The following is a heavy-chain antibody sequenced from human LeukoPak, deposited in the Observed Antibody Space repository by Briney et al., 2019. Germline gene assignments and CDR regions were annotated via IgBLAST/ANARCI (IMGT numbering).Heavy chain of an antibody. CDR1: GFTFSSYS. J-gene: IGHJ4*02. CDR2: IYSGGST. Sequence: AGGSLRLSCAASGFTFSSYSMNWVRQAPGKGLEWVSVIYSGGSTYYADSVKGRFTISRDNSKNTLYLQMNSLRAEDTAVYYCAKDPVVGARGGVRFDYWGQGTLVTVSS. D-gene: IGHD1-26*01. V-gene: IGHV3-NL1*01. CDR3: AKDPVVGARGGVRFDY.